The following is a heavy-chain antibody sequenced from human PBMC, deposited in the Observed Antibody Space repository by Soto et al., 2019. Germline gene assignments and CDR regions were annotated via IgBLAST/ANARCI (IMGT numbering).Heavy chain of an antibody. CDR1: GYTFTGYD. V-gene: IGHV1-8*01. J-gene: IGHJ3*02. CDR2: MNPNSGNT. D-gene: IGHD2-15*01. Sequence: ASVKVSCKASGYTFTGYDINWVRQATGQGLEWMGWMNPNSGNTGYAQKFQGRVTMTRNTSISTAYMELSSLRSEDTAVYYCARGQAVLVAFDIWGQGTMVTVSS. CDR3: ARGQAVLVAFDI.